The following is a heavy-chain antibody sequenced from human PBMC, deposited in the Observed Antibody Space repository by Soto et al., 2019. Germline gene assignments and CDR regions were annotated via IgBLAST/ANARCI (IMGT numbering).Heavy chain of an antibody. Sequence: LSLPCTVSGGSLSSGDYYWSWIRQPPGKGLEWIGYIYYSGSTYYNPSLKSRVTISVDTSKNQFSLKLSSVTAADTAVYYCARVRSWGFSYYYYGMDVWGQGTTVTVSS. CDR1: GGSLSSGDYY. D-gene: IGHD3-10*01. CDR2: IYYSGST. J-gene: IGHJ6*02. V-gene: IGHV4-30-4*01. CDR3: ARVRSWGFSYYYYGMDV.